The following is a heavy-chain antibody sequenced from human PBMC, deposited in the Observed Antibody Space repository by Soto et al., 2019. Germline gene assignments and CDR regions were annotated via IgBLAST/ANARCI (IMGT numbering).Heavy chain of an antibody. CDR2: ISYDGSNK. D-gene: IGHD6-19*01. CDR1: GFTFSSYA. CDR3: ARDGLSRRVAGTFKSYYFDY. J-gene: IGHJ4*02. Sequence: QVQLVESGGGVVQPGRSLRLSCAASGFTFSSYAMHWVRQAPGKGLEWVAVISYDGSNKYYVDSVKGRFTISRDNSKNTLYLQMNSLRAEDTAVYYCARDGLSRRVAGTFKSYYFDYWGQGTLVTVSS. V-gene: IGHV3-30-3*01.